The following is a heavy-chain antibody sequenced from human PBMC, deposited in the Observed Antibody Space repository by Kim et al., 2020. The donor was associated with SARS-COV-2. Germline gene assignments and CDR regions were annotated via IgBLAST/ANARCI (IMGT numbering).Heavy chain of an antibody. D-gene: IGHD3-22*01. CDR3: ARSPTYYYDSSGYYYGY. V-gene: IGHV1-69*06. J-gene: IGHJ4*01. Sequence: SVKVSCKASGGTFSSYAISWVRQAPGQGLEWMGGIIPIFGTANYAQKFQGRVTITADKSTSTAYMELSSLRSEDTAVYYCARSPTYYYDSSGYYYGYWGHQTLVTVSS. CDR1: GGTFSSYA. CDR2: IIPIFGTA.